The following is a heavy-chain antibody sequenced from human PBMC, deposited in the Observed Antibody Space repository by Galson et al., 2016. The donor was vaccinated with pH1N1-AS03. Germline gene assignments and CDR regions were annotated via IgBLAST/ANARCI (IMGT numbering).Heavy chain of an antibody. CDR3: SAYKYVDTYFDS. J-gene: IGHJ4*02. V-gene: IGHV4-39*07. D-gene: IGHD1-1*01. CDR1: GASITSDGFY. CDR2: VSYRGEA. Sequence: ETLSLTCIVSGASITSDGFYWAWIRQPPGRGLEWLGSVSYRGEAFYSTSLRGRVTMSVDKSRNQFSLKLNSLTAADTAVYYCSAYKYVDTYFDSWGQGTLVTVSS.